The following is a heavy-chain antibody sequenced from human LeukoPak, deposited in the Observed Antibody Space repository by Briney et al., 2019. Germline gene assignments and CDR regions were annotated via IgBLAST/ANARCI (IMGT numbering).Heavy chain of an antibody. CDR3: ARDPYFTDYGDYGGFDY. Sequence: GGSLRLSCAASGFTFSDAWMTWVRQAPGKGLEWVGRIKSKTDGGTTDYAAPVKGRFTISRDDSQNTLFLQMSSLKSEDTAVYYCARDPYFTDYGDYGGFDYWGQGTLVTVSS. CDR1: GFTFSDAW. J-gene: IGHJ4*02. V-gene: IGHV3-15*01. D-gene: IGHD4-17*01. CDR2: IKSKTDGGTT.